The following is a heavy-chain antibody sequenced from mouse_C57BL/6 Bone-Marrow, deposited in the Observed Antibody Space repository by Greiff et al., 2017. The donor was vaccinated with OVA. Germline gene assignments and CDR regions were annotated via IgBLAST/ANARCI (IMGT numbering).Heavy chain of an antibody. Sequence: QVQLQQSGPELVKPGASVKISCKASGYAFSSSWMNWVKQRPGKGLEWIGRIYPGDGDTNYNGKFKGKATLTADKSSSTAYMQLSSLTSEDSAVYFCAREYYYGSSTDYAMDYWGQGTSVTVSS. D-gene: IGHD1-1*01. V-gene: IGHV1-82*01. CDR1: GYAFSSSW. CDR3: AREYYYGSSTDYAMDY. CDR2: IYPGDGDT. J-gene: IGHJ4*01.